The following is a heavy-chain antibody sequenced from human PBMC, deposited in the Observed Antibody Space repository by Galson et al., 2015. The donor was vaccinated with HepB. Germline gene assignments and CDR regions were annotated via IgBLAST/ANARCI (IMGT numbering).Heavy chain of an antibody. CDR2: IWYDGSNK. V-gene: IGHV3-33*01. D-gene: IGHD2-15*01. Sequence: SLRLSCAASGFTFSNYGMHWVRQAPGKGLEWVAVIWYDGSNKYYADSVKSRFTISRDNPKNTLYLQMNSLRAEDTAVYYCARDQCSGGSCYLDYWGQGTLVTVSS. CDR3: ARDQCSGGSCYLDY. J-gene: IGHJ4*02. CDR1: GFTFSNYG.